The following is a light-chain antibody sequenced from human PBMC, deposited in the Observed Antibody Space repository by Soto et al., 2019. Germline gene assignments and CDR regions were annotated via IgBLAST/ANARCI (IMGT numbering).Light chain of an antibody. CDR1: SSDVVGYHY. CDR2: EVN. CDR3: SSYATRNFVV. V-gene: IGLV2-14*01. Sequence: QSALTQPASVSGAPGQSITITCTATSSDVVGYHYVSWYQHHPGTAPKLLIYEVNNRPSGVSHRFSGSKSGNTASLTISGLQAEDEADYYCSSYATRNFVVFGGGTKLTVL. J-gene: IGLJ2*01.